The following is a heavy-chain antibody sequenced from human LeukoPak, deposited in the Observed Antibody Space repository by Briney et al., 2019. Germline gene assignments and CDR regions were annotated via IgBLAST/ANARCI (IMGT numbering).Heavy chain of an antibody. CDR3: AKSTTAPYCSSTNCYSTGDY. J-gene: IGHJ4*02. D-gene: IGHD2-2*01. V-gene: IGHV3-23*01. Sequence: GGSLRLSCAASGFTLSSYAMSWVRQGPGKGLEWVSAISVSGNTYHADSVKGRFTISRDSSKNTLYLQMNSLRAGDAAVYYCAKSTTAPYCSSTNCYSTGDYWGQGTLVTVSS. CDR2: ISVSGNT. CDR1: GFTLSSYA.